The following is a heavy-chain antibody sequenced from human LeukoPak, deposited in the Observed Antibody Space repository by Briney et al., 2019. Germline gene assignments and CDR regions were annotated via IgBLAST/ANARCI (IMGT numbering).Heavy chain of an antibody. CDR3: ARDTPYYDILTGRRNMDV. CDR2: IYYSGST. Sequence: PSETLSLPCTVSGGSISSGDYYWSWIRQPPGKGLEWIGYIYYSGSTYYNPSLKSRVTISVDTSKNQFSLKLSSVTAADTAVYYCARDTPYYDILTGRRNMDVWGKGTTVTVSS. D-gene: IGHD3-9*01. V-gene: IGHV4-30-4*08. J-gene: IGHJ6*03. CDR1: GGSISSGDYY.